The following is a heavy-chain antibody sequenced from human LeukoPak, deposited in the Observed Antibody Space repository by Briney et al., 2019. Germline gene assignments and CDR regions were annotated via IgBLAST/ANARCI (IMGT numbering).Heavy chain of an antibody. V-gene: IGHV4-59*01. Sequence: PSETLSLTCIVSGGSISTYYWSWIRQPPGKGLEWIGYIFYSGTTDYNPSLKSRVTISVDASKNQFSLKLTSVTAADTAVYYCARDTGGYTSSPYYFDYWGPGTLVTVSS. D-gene: IGHD6-13*01. CDR3: ARDTGGYTSSPYYFDY. CDR2: IFYSGTT. J-gene: IGHJ4*02. CDR1: GGSISTYY.